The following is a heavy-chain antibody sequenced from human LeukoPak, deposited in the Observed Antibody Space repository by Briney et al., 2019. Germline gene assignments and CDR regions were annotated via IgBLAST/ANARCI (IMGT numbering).Heavy chain of an antibody. J-gene: IGHJ4*02. CDR3: ARDYYYGSGSYYKNPRVLDY. Sequence: GASVKVSCKASGYTFTSYYMHWVRQAPGQGLEWMGIINPSGGSTSYAQKFQGRVTMTRDMSTSTVYMELSSLRSEDTAVYYCARDYYYGSGSYYKNPRVLDYWGQGTLVTVSS. CDR2: INPSGGST. D-gene: IGHD3-10*01. CDR1: GYTFTSYY. V-gene: IGHV1-46*01.